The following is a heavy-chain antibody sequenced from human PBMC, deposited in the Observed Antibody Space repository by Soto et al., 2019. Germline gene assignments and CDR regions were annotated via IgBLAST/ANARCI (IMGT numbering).Heavy chain of an antibody. CDR1: GFTFSSYG. Sequence: QVQLVESGGGVVQPGRSLRLSCAASGFTFSSYGMHWVRQAPGKGLEWVAVISYDGSNKYYADSVKGRFTISRDNSKNTLYLQMNSLRAEDTAVYYCAKDGGGGYDSGLGMDVWGQGTTVTVSS. CDR3: AKDGGGGYDSGLGMDV. V-gene: IGHV3-30*18. CDR2: ISYDGSNK. D-gene: IGHD5-12*01. J-gene: IGHJ6*02.